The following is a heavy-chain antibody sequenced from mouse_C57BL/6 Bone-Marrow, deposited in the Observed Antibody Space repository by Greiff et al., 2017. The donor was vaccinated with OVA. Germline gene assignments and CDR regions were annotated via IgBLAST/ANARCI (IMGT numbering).Heavy chain of an antibody. CDR1: GYTFTSYW. CDR2: INSSGGNT. CDR3: ASYYSSYDFAY. J-gene: IGHJ3*01. V-gene: IGHV1-7*01. Sequence: VQLLQSGAGLAQPGASVKLSCTASGYTFTSYWMHWVKQRPGQGLEWIGYINSSGGNTKYHQNFKDHVTLSADKTSNTAYMQLSSLTNEDSAVYYGASYYSSYDFAYWGQGTLVTVSA. D-gene: IGHD2-5*01.